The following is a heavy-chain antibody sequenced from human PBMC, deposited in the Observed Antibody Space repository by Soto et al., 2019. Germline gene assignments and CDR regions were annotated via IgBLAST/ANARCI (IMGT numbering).Heavy chain of an antibody. Sequence: QEQLQESGPGLVKPSETLSLTCTVSGASISSYYWSWIRQPPGKGLDWIGYIHYSGSINYNPSLKIRVIISIDTSKNQFSLNLSSVTAADTAVYYCARHSQNGPPLWFGELLSWGQGTLVTVSS. CDR3: ARHSQNGPPLWFGELLS. D-gene: IGHD3-10*01. J-gene: IGHJ4*02. V-gene: IGHV4-59*01. CDR2: IHYSGSI. CDR1: GASISSYY.